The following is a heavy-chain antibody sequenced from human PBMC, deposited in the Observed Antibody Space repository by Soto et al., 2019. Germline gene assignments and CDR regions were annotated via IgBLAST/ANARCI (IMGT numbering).Heavy chain of an antibody. Sequence: ASVKVSCKASGYTFTSYGISWVRQAPGQGLEWMGWISAYNGNTNYAQKLQGRVTMTTDTSTSTAYMELRSLRSDDTAVYYCARDRHPTYYYDSSGYYSGFDIQGQVT. CDR1: GYTFTSYG. J-gene: IGHJ3*02. V-gene: IGHV1-18*01. D-gene: IGHD3-22*01. CDR2: ISAYNGNT. CDR3: ARDRHPTYYYDSSGYYSGFDI.